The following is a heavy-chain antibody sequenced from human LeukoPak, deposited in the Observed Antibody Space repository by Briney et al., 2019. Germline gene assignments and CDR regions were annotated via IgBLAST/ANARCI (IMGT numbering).Heavy chain of an antibody. Sequence: GGSLRLSCAASGFTFSSYSMNWVRQAPGKGREWVSYISSSSSTIYYADSVKGRFTISRDNAKSSLYLQMNSLRAEHTAVYYCERAVRGKFDYWGQGTLVTVSS. CDR3: ERAVRGKFDY. D-gene: IGHD3-10*02. J-gene: IGHJ4*02. CDR1: GFTFSSYS. V-gene: IGHV3-48*01. CDR2: ISSSSSTI.